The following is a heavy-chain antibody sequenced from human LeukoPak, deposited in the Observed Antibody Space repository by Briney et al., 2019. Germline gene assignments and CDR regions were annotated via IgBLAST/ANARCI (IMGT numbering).Heavy chain of an antibody. J-gene: IGHJ4*02. D-gene: IGHD6-19*01. CDR1: GYSFTNYW. CDR3: ARSLSSGWPGFGY. Sequence: GESLKTSCKGSGYSFTNYWINWVRQMPGKGLEWMGKIDPSDSYTNYSPSFQGHVTISADKSISTAYLQWSSLKASDTAMYYCARSLSSGWPGFGYWGQGALVTVSS. CDR2: IDPSDSYT. V-gene: IGHV5-10-1*01.